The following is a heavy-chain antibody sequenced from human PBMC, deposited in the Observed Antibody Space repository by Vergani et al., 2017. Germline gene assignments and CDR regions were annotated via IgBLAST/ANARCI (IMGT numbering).Heavy chain of an antibody. V-gene: IGHV3-72*01. J-gene: IGHJ5*02. CDR3: ATLPLQPRQQVPS. CDR2: SRNKARSYTT. D-gene: IGHD6-13*01. Sequence: EVQLVESGGGLVQPGGSLRLSCAASGFTLSDHVMDWVRQGPGKGLEWVGRSRNKARSYTTEYSASVKGRFTISRDDSRNSLYLQMNSLKTEDTAVYYFATLPLQPRQQVPSWGQGTRVTVPS. CDR1: GFTLSDHV.